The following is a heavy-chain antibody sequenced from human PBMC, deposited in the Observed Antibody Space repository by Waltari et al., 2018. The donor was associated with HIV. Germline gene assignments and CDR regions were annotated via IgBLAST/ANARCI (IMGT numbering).Heavy chain of an antibody. D-gene: IGHD1-26*01. CDR2: IYYSGNT. CDR3: TRHCAKRELPYWYFDL. V-gene: IGHV4-39*01. Sequence: QLQLQESCRGLVKPSANLSLPCTVSCGSISSRRYNWVWLRQLPGKGLEWFVSIYYSGNTYYNPSLKSRVTISVDTSKNQFSLKLSSVTATDTAVYYCTRHCAKRELPYWYFDLWGRGTLVTVSS. CDR1: CGSISSRRYN. J-gene: IGHJ2*01.